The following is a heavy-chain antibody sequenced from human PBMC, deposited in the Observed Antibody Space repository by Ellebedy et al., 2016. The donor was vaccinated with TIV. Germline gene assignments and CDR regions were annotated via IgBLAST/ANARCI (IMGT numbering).Heavy chain of an antibody. CDR3: ARDWEFESHMDV. CDR1: GFTFSDYY. J-gene: IGHJ6*03. V-gene: IGHV3-11*04. CDR2: ISSSGSTI. Sequence: GGSLRLXCAASGFTFSDYYMSWIRQAPGKGLEWVSYISSSGSTIYYADSVKGRFTISRDNAKNSLYLQMNSLRAEDTAVYYCARDWEFESHMDVWGKGTTVTVSS. D-gene: IGHD1-26*01.